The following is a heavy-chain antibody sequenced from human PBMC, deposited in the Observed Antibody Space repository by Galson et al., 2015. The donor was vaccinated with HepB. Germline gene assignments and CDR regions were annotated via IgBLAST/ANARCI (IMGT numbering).Heavy chain of an antibody. Sequence: SLRLSCAVSGFTFSNYAMHWVRQAPGKGLEWVAVISYDGSNKYYADSVKGRFTISRDNSKNTLYLQMNSLRAEDTAVYYCARDRGSGWSVDYYYGMDVWGQGTTVTVSS. J-gene: IGHJ6*02. D-gene: IGHD6-19*01. CDR1: GFTFSNYA. CDR3: ARDRGSGWSVDYYYGMDV. CDR2: ISYDGSNK. V-gene: IGHV3-30-3*01.